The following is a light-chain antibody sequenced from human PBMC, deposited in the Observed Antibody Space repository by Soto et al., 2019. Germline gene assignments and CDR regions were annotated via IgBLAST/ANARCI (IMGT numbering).Light chain of an antibody. V-gene: IGKV1-5*03. Sequence: DIQMTQSPSTLSASVGDRVTITCRASQSISSWLAWYQQKPGKAPKLLIYKASSLESGVPSRFSGSGSGTEFTLTISRLQPDDVGTYYCQQFNNYPWTFGQGTRVEIK. CDR2: KAS. J-gene: IGKJ1*01. CDR1: QSISSW. CDR3: QQFNNYPWT.